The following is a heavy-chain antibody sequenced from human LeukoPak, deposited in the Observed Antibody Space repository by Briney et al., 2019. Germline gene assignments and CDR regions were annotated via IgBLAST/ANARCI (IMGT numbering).Heavy chain of an antibody. Sequence: GXXLRLSCAASGFTFSTYSMNWVRQAPGKGMEWVSYISGSSTTIYYADSVKGRFTTSRDNAKNSLFLQMNSLRAEDTAVYYCARDWCSSTRCYDYWGQGTLVTVSS. J-gene: IGHJ4*02. CDR3: ARDWCSSTRCYDY. CDR1: GFTFSTYS. CDR2: ISGSSTTI. D-gene: IGHD2-2*01. V-gene: IGHV3-48*01.